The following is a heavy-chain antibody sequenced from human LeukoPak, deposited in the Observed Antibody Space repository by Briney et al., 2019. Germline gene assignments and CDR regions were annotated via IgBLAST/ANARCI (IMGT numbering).Heavy chain of an antibody. Sequence: GGSLRLSCAASGFTFSSYWMSWVRQAPGKGLEWVANIKQDGSEKYYVDSVKGRFAISRDNSKNTLYLQMNSLRAEDTAVYYCAKERGFYYDSSGYYYFDYWGQGTLVTVSS. CDR2: IKQDGSEK. CDR3: AKERGFYYDSSGYYYFDY. J-gene: IGHJ4*02. CDR1: GFTFSSYW. V-gene: IGHV3-7*03. D-gene: IGHD3-22*01.